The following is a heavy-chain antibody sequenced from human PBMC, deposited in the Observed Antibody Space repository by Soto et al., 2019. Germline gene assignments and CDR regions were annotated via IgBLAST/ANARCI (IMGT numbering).Heavy chain of an antibody. D-gene: IGHD3-22*01. CDR2: IYYSGTT. J-gene: IGHJ5*02. Sequence: SETLSLTCTVSGGSVRSGSYYWSWIRQPPGKGLEWIGYIYYSGTTKYNPSLESRVTISVDTSRNHFSLSLSAVTAADTAVYYCARVEGAEAMVISSFGHWFDPWGQGTLVTVSS. V-gene: IGHV4-61*03. CDR1: GGSVRSGSYY. CDR3: ARVEGAEAMVISSFGHWFDP.